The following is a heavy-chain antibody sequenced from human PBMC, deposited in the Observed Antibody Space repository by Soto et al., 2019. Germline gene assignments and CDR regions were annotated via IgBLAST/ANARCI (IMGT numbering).Heavy chain of an antibody. CDR2: ISYSGST. CDR3: ARGGYYDFWSGYYSPCYFDY. V-gene: IGHV4-61*08. Sequence: SETLSLTCTVSGGSISSGGYYWSWIRQHPGKGLEWIGYISYSGSTNYKPSLKSRVTISVDTSKNQFSLKLSSVTAADTAVYYCARGGYYDFWSGYYSPCYFDYWGQGTLVTVSS. D-gene: IGHD3-3*01. J-gene: IGHJ4*02. CDR1: GGSISSGGYY.